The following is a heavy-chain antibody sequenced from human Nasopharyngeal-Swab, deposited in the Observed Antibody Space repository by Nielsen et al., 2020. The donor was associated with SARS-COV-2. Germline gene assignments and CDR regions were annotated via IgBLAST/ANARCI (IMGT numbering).Heavy chain of an antibody. CDR2: INSDGSST. J-gene: IGHJ6*02. CDR3: ARDLPPLYYYYYGMGV. V-gene: IGHV3-74*01. CDR1: GFTFSSYW. Sequence: GESLKISCAASGFTFSSYWMHWVRQAPGKGLVWVSRINSDGSSTSYADSVKGRFTISRDNAKNTLYLQMNSLRAEDTAVYYCARDLPPLYYYYYGMGVWGQGTTVTVSS.